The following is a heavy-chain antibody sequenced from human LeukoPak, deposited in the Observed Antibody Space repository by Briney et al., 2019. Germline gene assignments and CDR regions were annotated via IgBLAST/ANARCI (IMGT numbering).Heavy chain of an antibody. CDR3: ARDSTYWYDSGSSGPHYFDY. J-gene: IGHJ4*02. Sequence: GRSLRLSCAASGFTFDDYAVHWVRQAPGKGLEWVSGISWNSVSIAYADSVKGRFTISRDNSKNTLYLQLNSLRAEDTSVYYCARDSTYWYDSGSSGPHYFDYWGQGTLVTVSS. CDR2: ISWNSVSI. CDR1: GFTFDDYA. V-gene: IGHV3-9*01. D-gene: IGHD3-10*01.